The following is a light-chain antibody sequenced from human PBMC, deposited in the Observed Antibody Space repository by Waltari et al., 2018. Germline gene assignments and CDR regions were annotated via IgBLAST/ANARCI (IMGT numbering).Light chain of an antibody. CDR2: DAS. CDR1: QSVGRF. J-gene: IGKJ2*03. CDR3: QHRSSWPYS. V-gene: IGKV3-11*01. Sequence: LTQSPATMSLSPGEGATLSCRASQSVGRFLAWYQQKPGQAPRLLIYDASNRATGIPARFSASGSGTDFTLTLSSLEPEDFAVYYCQHRSSWPYSFGQGTKLEIK.